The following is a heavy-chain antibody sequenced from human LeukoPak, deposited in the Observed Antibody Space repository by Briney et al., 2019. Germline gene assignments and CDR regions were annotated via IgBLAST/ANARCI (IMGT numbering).Heavy chain of an antibody. CDR1: GGSTSSYY. J-gene: IGHJ4*02. CDR3: AGRERFYYDSSGYRDY. V-gene: IGHV4-59*01. Sequence: SETLSLTCTVSGGSTSSYYWSWILQPPGKGLEWIGYIYYSGSTNYNPSLKSRVTISVDTSKNQFSLKLSSVTAADTAVYYCAGRERFYYDSSGYRDYWGQGTLVTVSS. D-gene: IGHD3-22*01. CDR2: IYYSGST.